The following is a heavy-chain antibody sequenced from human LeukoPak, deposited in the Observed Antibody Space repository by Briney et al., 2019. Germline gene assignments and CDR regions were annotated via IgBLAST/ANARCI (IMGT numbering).Heavy chain of an antibody. CDR2: IYSGGSA. D-gene: IGHD3-22*01. J-gene: IGHJ4*02. Sequence: GGSLRLSCAASGFTVSSNYMSWVRQAPGKGLEWVSVIYSGGSAYYADSVKGRFTISRDNSKNTLYLQMNSLRAEDTAVYYCARQSITMIETFDYWGQGTLVTVSS. CDR3: ARQSITMIETFDY. CDR1: GFTVSSNY. V-gene: IGHV3-53*01.